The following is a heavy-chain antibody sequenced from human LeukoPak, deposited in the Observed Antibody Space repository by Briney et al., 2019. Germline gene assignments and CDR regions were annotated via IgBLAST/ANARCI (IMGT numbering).Heavy chain of an antibody. V-gene: IGHV3-48*01. CDR3: ARDGVGADPGDAFDI. CDR2: ISISGDIV. CDR1: GFSFSGYG. D-gene: IGHD1-26*01. Sequence: GGSLRLSCAASGFSFSGYGMHWVRQAPGKGLEWISYISISGDIVYYADSVKGRFTISRDNAKNSLWLQMNSLRAEDTAVYYCARDGVGADPGDAFDIWGQGTMVTVSS. J-gene: IGHJ3*02.